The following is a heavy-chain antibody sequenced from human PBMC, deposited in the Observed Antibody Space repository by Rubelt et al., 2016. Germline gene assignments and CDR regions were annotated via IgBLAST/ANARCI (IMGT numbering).Heavy chain of an antibody. CDR2: ISAYNGNT. D-gene: IGHD6-13*01. CDR1: GYTFTSYG. CDR3: ARDTRYSSSLNFDL. Sequence: QVQLVQSGAEVKKPGASVKVSCKASGYTFTSYGISWVRQAPGQGLEWMGWISAYNGNTNYAQKAQGRVTMTTDTAQSTGYMELRSLSSDETAVYYWARDTRYSSSLNFDLRGQGTLVTVSS. V-gene: IGHV1-18*01. J-gene: IGHJ4*02.